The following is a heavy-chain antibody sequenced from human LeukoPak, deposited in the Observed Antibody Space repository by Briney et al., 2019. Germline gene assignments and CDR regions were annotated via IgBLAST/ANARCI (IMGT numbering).Heavy chain of an antibody. D-gene: IGHD1-14*01. CDR1: GFTFSTYA. CDR2: IRGDGGGT. CDR3: ARDGTLDY. V-gene: IGHV3-23*01. Sequence: GGSLRLSCAAAGFTFSTYAMTWVRQAPGKGLEWVSGIRGDGGGTYYAESVKGRFTISRDNSKNTLYLQMNSLRAEDTAVYYCARDGTLDYWGQGTLVTVSP. J-gene: IGHJ4*02.